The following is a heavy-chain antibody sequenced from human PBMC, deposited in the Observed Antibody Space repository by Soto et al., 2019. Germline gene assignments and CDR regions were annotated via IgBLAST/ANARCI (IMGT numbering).Heavy chain of an antibody. D-gene: IGHD1-26*01. CDR3: ARSLVGASSRNWFDP. CDR2: ISSSSSYT. CDR1: GFTFSGYY. J-gene: IGHJ5*02. V-gene: IGHV3-11*06. Sequence: AGSLRLSCAASGFTFSGYYMSWIRQAPGKGLEWVGYISSSSSYTNYPYFEKGLIIISRDNTKKSLYLLMNSPTAEDTAVYFCARSLVGASSRNWFDPWGQGTMVTVSS.